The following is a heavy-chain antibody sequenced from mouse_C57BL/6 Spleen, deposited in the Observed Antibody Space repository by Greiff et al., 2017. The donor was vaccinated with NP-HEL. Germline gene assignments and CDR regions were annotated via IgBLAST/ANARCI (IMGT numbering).Heavy chain of an antibody. D-gene: IGHD2-1*01. CDR3: ARDGRYGNPGCAY. J-gene: IGHJ3*01. CDR1: GYTFTSYW. Sequence: QVQLQQPGAELVRPGSSVKLSCKASGYTFTSYWMDWVKQRPGQGLEWIGNIYTSDSETHYNQKFKDKATLTVDKSSSTAYMQLSSLTSEDSAVYYCARDGRYGNPGCAYWGQGTLVTVSA. V-gene: IGHV1-61*01. CDR2: IYTSDSET.